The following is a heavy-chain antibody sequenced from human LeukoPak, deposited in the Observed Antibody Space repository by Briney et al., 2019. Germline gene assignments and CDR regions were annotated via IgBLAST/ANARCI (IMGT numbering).Heavy chain of an antibody. CDR2: IRYDGSNK. D-gene: IGHD3-22*01. J-gene: IGHJ4*02. CDR1: GFTFSSYG. Sequence: GGSLRLSCAASGFTFSSYGMHWVRQAPGKGLEWVAFIRYDGSNKYYADSVKGRFTISRDNSKNTLYLQMNSLRAEDTAVFYCAKEHDSSGYADYWGQGTLVTVSS. CDR3: AKEHDSSGYADY. V-gene: IGHV3-30*02.